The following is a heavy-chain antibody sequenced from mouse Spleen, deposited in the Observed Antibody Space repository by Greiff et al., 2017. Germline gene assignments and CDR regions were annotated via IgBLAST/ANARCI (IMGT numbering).Heavy chain of an antibody. CDR2: ISDGGSYT. V-gene: IGHV5-4*02. D-gene: IGHD3-2*01. J-gene: IGHJ4*01. Sequence: EVKLMESGGGLVKPGGSLKLSCAASGFTFSDYYMYWVRQTPEKRLEWVATISDGGSYTYYPDSVKGRFTISRDNAKNNLYLQISSLKSEDTAMYYCARDDGTARATEGYAMDYWGQGTSVTVSS. CDR3: ARDDGTARATEGYAMDY. CDR1: GFTFSDYY.